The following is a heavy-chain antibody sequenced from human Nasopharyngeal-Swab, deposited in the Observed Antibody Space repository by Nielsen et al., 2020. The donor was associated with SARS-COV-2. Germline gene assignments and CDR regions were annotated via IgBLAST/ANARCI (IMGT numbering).Heavy chain of an antibody. J-gene: IGHJ4*02. V-gene: IGHV3-30*18. CDR2: ISYDGNNK. Sequence: WIRQPPGKGLEWVAVISYDGNNKYYADSVKGRFTISRDNSKNTLYLQMNSLRAEDTAVYYCAKGGLFYCSSTSCYGFDYWGQGTLVTVSS. CDR3: AKGGLFYCSSTSCYGFDY. D-gene: IGHD2-2*01.